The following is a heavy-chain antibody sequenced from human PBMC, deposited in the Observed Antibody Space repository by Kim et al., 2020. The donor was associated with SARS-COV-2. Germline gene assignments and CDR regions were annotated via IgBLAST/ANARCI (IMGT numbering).Heavy chain of an antibody. CDR3: ATDIRYSLSL. CDR2: INHDGSVA. D-gene: IGHD3-9*01. J-gene: IGHJ4*02. V-gene: IGHV3-74*01. CDR1: GFTLSTSW. Sequence: GGSLRLSCAASGFTLSTSWIHWVRQAPGKGLMWISHINHDGSVATYADSVRGRFTISRDNAKSTVYLQMNSLRADDTSMYYCATDIRYSLSLWGQGTLVTVSS.